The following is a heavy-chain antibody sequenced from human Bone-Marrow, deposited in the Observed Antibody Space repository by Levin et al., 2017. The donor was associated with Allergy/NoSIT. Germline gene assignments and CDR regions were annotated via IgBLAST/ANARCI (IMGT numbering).Heavy chain of an antibody. CDR3: ARDKDYYGSGSDAFDS. CDR1: GFTFSSYS. CDR2: ISSSSSYI. Sequence: GGSLRLSCAASGFTFSSYSMNWVRQAPGKGLEWVSSISSSSSYIYYADSVKGRFTISRDNAKNSLYLQMNSLRAEDTAVYYCARDKDYYGSGSDAFDSWGQGTMVTVSS. J-gene: IGHJ3*02. V-gene: IGHV3-21*01. D-gene: IGHD3-10*01.